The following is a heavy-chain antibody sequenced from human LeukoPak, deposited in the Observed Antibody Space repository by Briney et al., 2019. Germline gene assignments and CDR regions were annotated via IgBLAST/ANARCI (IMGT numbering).Heavy chain of an antibody. Sequence: SETLSLTCTVSGGSISSYYWSWIRQPPGKGLEWIGYIYYSESNNYNPSLKSRVTISVDTSKNQFSLKLSSVTAADTAVYYCARLDYYDSSQVFDYWGQGTLVTVSS. J-gene: IGHJ4*02. CDR1: GGSISSYY. D-gene: IGHD3-22*01. CDR2: IYYSESN. CDR3: ARLDYYDSSQVFDY. V-gene: IGHV4-59*08.